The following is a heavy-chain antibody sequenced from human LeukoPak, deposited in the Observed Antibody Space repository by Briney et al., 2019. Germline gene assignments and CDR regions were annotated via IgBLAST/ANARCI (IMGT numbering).Heavy chain of an antibody. Sequence: SETLSLTCNVSGASISSHYWNWIRQPAGKGLEWIGRIYNTGSANYNPSLKSRVTMSLDTSRNQISLKLTSVTAADTAVYYCARANPYYYDSSGYYHDYWGQGTLVTVSS. CDR1: GASISSHY. D-gene: IGHD3-22*01. CDR3: ARANPYYYDSSGYYHDY. J-gene: IGHJ4*02. CDR2: IYNTGSA. V-gene: IGHV4-4*07.